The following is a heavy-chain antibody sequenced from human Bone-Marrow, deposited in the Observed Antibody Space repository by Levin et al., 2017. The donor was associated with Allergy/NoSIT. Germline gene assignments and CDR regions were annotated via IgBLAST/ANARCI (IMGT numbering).Heavy chain of an antibody. J-gene: IGHJ6*03. V-gene: IGHV3-20*04. Sequence: GGSLRLSCAASGFKFNDYGMSWVRQAPGRGLEWVSAIDWSGRTTDYTDSVEGRFSISRDNAKDSLYLQMNSLRAEDTALYYCARVLTISPSPLVYSYYMDVWGKGTTVTVSS. CDR2: IDWSGRTT. CDR1: GFKFNDYG. D-gene: IGHD3-9*01. CDR3: ARVLTISPSPLVYSYYMDV.